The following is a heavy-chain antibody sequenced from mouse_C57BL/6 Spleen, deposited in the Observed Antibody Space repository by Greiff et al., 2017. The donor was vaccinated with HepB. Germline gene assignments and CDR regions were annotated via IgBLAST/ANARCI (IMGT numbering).Heavy chain of an antibody. J-gene: IGHJ2*01. CDR2: ISDGGSYT. V-gene: IGHV5-4*01. CDR1: GFTFSSYA. D-gene: IGHD1-1*01. Sequence: EVQGVESGGGLVKPGGSLKLSCAASGFTFSSYAMSWVRQTPEKRLEWVATISDGGSYTYYPDNVKGRFTISRDNAKNNLYLQMSHLKSEDTAMYYCATYGSSYRYFDYWGQGTTLTVSS. CDR3: ATYGSSYRYFDY.